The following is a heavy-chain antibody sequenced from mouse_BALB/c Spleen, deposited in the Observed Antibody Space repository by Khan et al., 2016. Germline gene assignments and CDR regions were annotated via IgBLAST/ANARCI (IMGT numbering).Heavy chain of an antibody. V-gene: IGHV14-3*02. CDR3: ASSTLTPRYFDV. J-gene: IGHJ1*01. Sequence: VQLQQSGAELVKPGASVKLSCTASGFNIKDTNMHWVKRRPEQGLEWIGKIDPANGNSNFDPKFQGKATITADTSSNTAYLQLSSLTSEGIAVYYCASSTLTPRYFDVWGAGTTVTVSS. CDR1: GFNIKDTN. CDR2: IDPANGNS.